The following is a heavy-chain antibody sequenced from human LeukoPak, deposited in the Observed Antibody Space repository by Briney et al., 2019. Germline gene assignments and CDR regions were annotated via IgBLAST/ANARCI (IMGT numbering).Heavy chain of an antibody. D-gene: IGHD2-2*01. CDR2: ISSGSSYI. CDR1: GFTFSSYS. J-gene: IGHJ6*02. CDR3: ARVGCSSTSCYHYYYGMDV. Sequence: PGGSLRLSCAASGFTFSSYSMNWVRQAPGKGLEWVSSISSGSSYIYYADSVKGRFTISRDNAKNSLYLQMNSLRAEDTAVYYCARVGCSSTSCYHYYYGMDVWGQGTTVTVSS. V-gene: IGHV3-21*01.